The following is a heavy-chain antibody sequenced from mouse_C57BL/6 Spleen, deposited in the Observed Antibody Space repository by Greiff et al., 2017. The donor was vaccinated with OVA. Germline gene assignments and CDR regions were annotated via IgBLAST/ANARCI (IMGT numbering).Heavy chain of an antibody. CDR3: ARSGLGLAWFAY. CDR2: IHPNSGST. V-gene: IGHV1-64*01. Sequence: QVQLQQPGAELVKPGASVKLSCKASGYTFTSYWMHWVKQRPGQGLEWIGMIHPNSGSTNYNEKFKSKATLTVDKSSSTAYMQLSSLTSEDSAVYYCARSGLGLAWFAYWGQGTLVTVSA. CDR1: GYTFTSYW. D-gene: IGHD4-1*01. J-gene: IGHJ3*01.